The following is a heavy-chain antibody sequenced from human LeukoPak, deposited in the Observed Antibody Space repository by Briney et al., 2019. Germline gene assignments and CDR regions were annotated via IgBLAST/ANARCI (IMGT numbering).Heavy chain of an antibody. D-gene: IGHD3-9*01. CDR1: GFIFSNHY. V-gene: IGHV3-72*01. J-gene: IGHJ4*02. CDR2: IRHKVHSYTP. Sequence: GGSLTLSCAASGFIFSNHYMGWVRQAPGKGLEWVGRIRHKVHSYTPEYAASVRGRFIISRDDPQNSLYLQMNSLKTDDTAVYYCARHAADYDVLTGSYSGDYFDYWGEGTVVTVSS. CDR3: ARHAADYDVLTGSYSGDYFDY.